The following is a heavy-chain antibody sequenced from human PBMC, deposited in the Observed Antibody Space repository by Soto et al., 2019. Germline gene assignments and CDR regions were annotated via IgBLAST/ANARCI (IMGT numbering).Heavy chain of an antibody. D-gene: IGHD2-15*01. Sequence: EVQLVESGGGLVQRGGSLRLSCAASGLIFSSYSMNWVRQAPGKGLEWVSYISSSSSTIYYADSVKGRFTISRDNAKNSLYLQMNSLRAEDTAVYYCAFGEDSRYYYYGMDVWGQGTTVTVSS. J-gene: IGHJ6*02. CDR2: ISSSSSTI. V-gene: IGHV3-48*01. CDR3: AFGEDSRYYYYGMDV. CDR1: GLIFSSYS.